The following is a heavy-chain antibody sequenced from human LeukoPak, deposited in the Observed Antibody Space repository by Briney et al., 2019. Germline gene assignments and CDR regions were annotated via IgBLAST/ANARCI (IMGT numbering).Heavy chain of an antibody. CDR2: IYSGGNT. D-gene: IGHD5-18*01. V-gene: IGHV4-61*02. CDR1: GGSINSGSFY. CDR3: ARSRGFSYGFNFDY. Sequence: SQTLSLTCNVSGGSINSGSFYWSWIRQPAGKGLEWIGRIYSGGNTNYNPSLKSRVTVSADTSKNQFSLSLSSVTAADTAVYYCARSRGFSYGFNFDYWGQGTLVTVSS. J-gene: IGHJ4*02.